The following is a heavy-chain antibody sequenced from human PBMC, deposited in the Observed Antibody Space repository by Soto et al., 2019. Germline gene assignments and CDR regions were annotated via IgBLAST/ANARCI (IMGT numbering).Heavy chain of an antibody. CDR1: GGAIGGYY. J-gene: IGHJ5*02. Sequence: KTSETLSLTCSLSGGAIGGYYWSWIRQPPGKALEWVGYVSYSGSTDYHPSLKSRVSISIDTSKNQFSLKMISVTAADTAVYYCVRHGSDSGWFFFDPWGQGALVTVSS. D-gene: IGHD6-19*01. CDR3: VRHGSDSGWFFFDP. V-gene: IGHV4-59*08. CDR2: VSYSGST.